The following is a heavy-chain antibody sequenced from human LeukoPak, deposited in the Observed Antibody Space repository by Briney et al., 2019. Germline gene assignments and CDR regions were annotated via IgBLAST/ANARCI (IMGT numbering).Heavy chain of an antibody. CDR1: GGSLSTSIYY. CDR2: IYYSGST. J-gene: IGHJ4*02. D-gene: IGHD3-10*01. V-gene: IGHV4-39*01. CDR3: ARHSSVLPFDY. Sequence: SETLSLTCTASGGSLSTSIYYWGWIRQPPGKGLEWIGSIYYSGSTYYNPSLKSRVTISVDTSKNQFSLKLSSVTAADTAVYYCARHSSVLPFDYWGQGTLVAVSS.